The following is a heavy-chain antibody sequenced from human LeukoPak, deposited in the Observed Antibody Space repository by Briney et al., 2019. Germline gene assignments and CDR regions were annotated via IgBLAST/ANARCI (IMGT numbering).Heavy chain of an antibody. CDR1: GFTFSSYG. CDR3: APDYEWVRSLDY. Sequence: PGGSLRLSCAASGFTFSSYGMHWVRQAPGKGLEWVAVISYDGSKKYYADSVKGRFTISRDSSKNMLYLQMNSLRVEDTAVYYCAPDYEWVRSLDYWGQGTLVTVSS. V-gene: IGHV3-30*03. CDR2: ISYDGSKK. D-gene: IGHD5-12*01. J-gene: IGHJ4*02.